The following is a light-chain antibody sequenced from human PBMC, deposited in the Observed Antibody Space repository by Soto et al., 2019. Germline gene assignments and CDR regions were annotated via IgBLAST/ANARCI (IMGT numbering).Light chain of an antibody. CDR2: LNSDGSH. Sequence: QPVLIQSPSASAALGASFKLTCTLSSGHSSYAIAWHQQQTEKGPRYLMKLNSDGSHSKGDGIPDRFSGSSSGAERYLTISSLQSEDEADYYCQTWVTGIYVFGTGTKVTVL. V-gene: IGLV4-69*01. CDR3: QTWVTGIYV. J-gene: IGLJ1*01. CDR1: SGHSSYA.